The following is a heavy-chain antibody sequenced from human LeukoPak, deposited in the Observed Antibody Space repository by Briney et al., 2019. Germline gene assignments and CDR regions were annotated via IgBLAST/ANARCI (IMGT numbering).Heavy chain of an antibody. CDR2: ISSSSSYI. V-gene: IGHV3-21*04. CDR1: GFTFSSYS. Sequence: GGSLRLSCAASGFTFSSYSMNWVRQAPGKGLEWVSSISSSSSYIYYADSVKGRFTISRDNAKNSLYLQMNSLRAEDMAVYYCAKDDVDCSSTSCYRPWGYFDYWGQGTLVTVSS. CDR3: AKDDVDCSSTSCYRPWGYFDY. D-gene: IGHD2-2*01. J-gene: IGHJ4*02.